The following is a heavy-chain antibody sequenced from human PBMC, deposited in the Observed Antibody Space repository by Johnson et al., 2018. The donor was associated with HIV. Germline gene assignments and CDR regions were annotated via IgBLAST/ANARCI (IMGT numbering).Heavy chain of an antibody. CDR1: GFTFSSYA. CDR2: ISSNGGST. V-gene: IGHV3-64*01. Sequence: MLLVESGGGLVQPGGSLRLSCAASGFTFSSYAMHWVRQAPGKGLEYVSAISSNGGSTYYANSVKGRFTISRDNSKNTLYLQMGSLRAEDMAVYYCARPRTTVTQVDAFDIWGQGTMVTVSS. D-gene: IGHD4-17*01. J-gene: IGHJ3*02. CDR3: ARPRTTVTQVDAFDI.